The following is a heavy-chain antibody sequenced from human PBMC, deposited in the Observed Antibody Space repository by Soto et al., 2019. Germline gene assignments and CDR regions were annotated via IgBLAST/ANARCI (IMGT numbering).Heavy chain of an antibody. CDR2: INHNGST. D-gene: IGHD6-19*01. Sequence: QVQLQQWGAGLLKPSATLSLTCAIYGGSFSNYYWNWIRQPPGKGLEWMGKINHNGSTNYSPSLKSRLTISVDTSKNQFSLRLISVTAADTAVYFWGRGRGYSNAWGSYYSGMDVWGQGTTVTVSS. J-gene: IGHJ6*02. CDR3: GRGRGYSNAWGSYYSGMDV. CDR1: GGSFSNYY. V-gene: IGHV4-34*01.